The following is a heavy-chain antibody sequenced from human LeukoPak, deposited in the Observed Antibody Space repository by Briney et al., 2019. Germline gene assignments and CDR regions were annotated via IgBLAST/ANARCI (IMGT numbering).Heavy chain of an antibody. CDR1: GFTFSSYA. J-gene: IGHJ4*02. V-gene: IGHV3-23*01. Sequence: GGSLRLSCAASGFTFSSYAMSWVRQAPGKGLGWVSAISASGGRTYYAASVKGRFTISRDNSKNTLYLQMNSLRAEDTAVYYCAKVVVRGGARGTYYFDYWGQGTLVTVSS. D-gene: IGHD3-10*01. CDR2: ISASGGRT. CDR3: AKVVVRGGARGTYYFDY.